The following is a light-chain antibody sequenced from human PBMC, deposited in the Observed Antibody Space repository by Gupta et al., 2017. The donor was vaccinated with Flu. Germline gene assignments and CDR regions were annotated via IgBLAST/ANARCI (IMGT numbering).Light chain of an antibody. V-gene: IGLV6-57*03. J-gene: IGLJ2*01. Sequence: NFMLTQPHSLSESPGTTVTISCTRSSGSIGGNYVQWYYQRPGSAPATLIFEDDQRPSGVPDRFSGSIDSSSNSASLTISGLRPEDEGDYYCQSYDVDHPAFGGGTKLTVL. CDR2: EDD. CDR3: QSYDVDHPA. CDR1: SGSIGGNY.